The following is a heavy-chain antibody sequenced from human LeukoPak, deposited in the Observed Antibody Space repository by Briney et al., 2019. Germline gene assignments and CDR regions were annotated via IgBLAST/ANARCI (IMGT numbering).Heavy chain of an antibody. V-gene: IGHV3-66*01. CDR1: GFTVSGNY. Sequence: GGSLRLSCAASGFTVSGNYMTWVRQAPGKGLEWGSVTYGDGSTSYADSVKDRFTISRDISKNTFFLQMNNLRAEDTAVYYCASRGSGHRNWYFDLWGRGTLVTVSS. CDR2: TYGDGST. J-gene: IGHJ2*01. CDR3: ASRGSGHRNWYFDL. D-gene: IGHD1-14*01.